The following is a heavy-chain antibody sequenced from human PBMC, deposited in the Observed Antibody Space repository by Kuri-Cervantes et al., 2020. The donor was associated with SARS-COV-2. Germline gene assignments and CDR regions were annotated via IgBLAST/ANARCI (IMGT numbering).Heavy chain of an antibody. CDR1: GFTFSSYA. CDR3: AKDSPGIAVAEAFDI. CDR2: ISGSGGST. V-gene: IGHV3-23*01. J-gene: IGHJ3*02. D-gene: IGHD6-19*01. Sequence: GESLKISCAASGFTFSSYAMSWVRQAPGKGLEWASAISGSGGSTYYADSVKGRFTISRDNSKNTLYLQMNSLRAEDTAVYYCAKDSPGIAVAEAFDIWGQGTMVTVSS.